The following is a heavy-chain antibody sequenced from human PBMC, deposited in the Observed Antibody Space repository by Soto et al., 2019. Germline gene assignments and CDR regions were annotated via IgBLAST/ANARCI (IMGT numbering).Heavy chain of an antibody. D-gene: IGHD6-19*01. CDR3: ARDRGEQWLKYYFDY. Sequence: ASVKVPCKASGYTFTGYGIRWVRQAPGQGLEWMGWISAYNGNTNYAQKLQGRVTMTTDTSTSTAYMELRSLRSDDTAVYYCARDRGEQWLKYYFDYWGQGTLVTVSS. J-gene: IGHJ4*02. V-gene: IGHV1-18*01. CDR1: GYTFTGYG. CDR2: ISAYNGNT.